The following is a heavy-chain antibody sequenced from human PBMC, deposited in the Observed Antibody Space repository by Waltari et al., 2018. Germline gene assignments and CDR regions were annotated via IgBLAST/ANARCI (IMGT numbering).Heavy chain of an antibody. Sequence: QVQLQESGPGLVKPSETLSLTCTVSGGSISSYYWSWIRQPPGKGLEWIGYIYYSGSTNYNPSLKSRVTISVDTSKNQFSLKLSSVTAADTAVYYCAREAYNWNYAGFDPWGQGTLVTVSS. CDR1: GGSISSYY. D-gene: IGHD1-7*01. CDR2: IYYSGST. V-gene: IGHV4-59*01. J-gene: IGHJ5*02. CDR3: AREAYNWNYAGFDP.